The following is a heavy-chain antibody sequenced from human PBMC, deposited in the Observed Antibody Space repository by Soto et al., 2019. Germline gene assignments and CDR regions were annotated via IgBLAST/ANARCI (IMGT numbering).Heavy chain of an antibody. D-gene: IGHD1-26*01. J-gene: IGHJ4*02. Sequence: PSETLSLTCTVSGGSISSYYWSWIRQPPGKELEWIGYIYYSGSTNYNPSLKSRVTISLDTSKNQFSLKLSSVTAADTAVYYCARTGSYYGSDYWGQGTLVTVSS. CDR3: ARTGSYYGSDY. CDR1: GGSISSYY. V-gene: IGHV4-59*01. CDR2: IYYSGST.